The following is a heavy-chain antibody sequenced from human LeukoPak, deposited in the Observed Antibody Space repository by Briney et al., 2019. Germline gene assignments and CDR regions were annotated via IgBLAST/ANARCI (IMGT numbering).Heavy chain of an antibody. CDR1: GFTFSSYW. J-gene: IGHJ5*02. Sequence: GGPLRLSCAASGFTFSSYWMSWVRQAPGKGLEWVANIKQDGSEKFYVDSVRGRFTISRDIAKNSLYLQMNSLRAEDTAVYYCARETYSSSWTSFDPWGQGTLVTVSS. CDR3: ARETYSSSWTSFDP. CDR2: IKQDGSEK. D-gene: IGHD6-13*01. V-gene: IGHV3-7*01.